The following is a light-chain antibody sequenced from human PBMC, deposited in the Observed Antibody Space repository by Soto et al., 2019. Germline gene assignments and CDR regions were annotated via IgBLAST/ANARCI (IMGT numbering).Light chain of an antibody. J-gene: IGLJ3*02. CDR3: SSYTGRSTWV. CDR1: SSDVGGYNS. CDR2: EVS. V-gene: IGLV2-14*01. Sequence: QSALTQPASVSGSPGQSITISCTGTSSDVGGYNSVSWYQQHPGKAPKLMTYEVSNRPSGVSNRFSGSKSGNTASLTISGLQAEDEADYYCSSYTGRSTWVFGGGTKPTVL.